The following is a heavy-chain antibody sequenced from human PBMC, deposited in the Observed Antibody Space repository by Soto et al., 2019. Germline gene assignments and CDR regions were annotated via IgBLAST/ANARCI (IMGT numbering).Heavy chain of an antibody. CDR3: TADLSPPEGPSYPIDY. J-gene: IGHJ4*02. D-gene: IGHD1-26*01. Sequence: EVQLVESGGGLVTPGGSLRLSCVVYGFTFNNAWMNWVRQAPGKGLEWVGRMKSNGATDYAAFVKGRFTFSRDDSRGTLYLQMNSLETEDTAVYYCTADLSPPEGPSYPIDYWGQGTLVTVSS. V-gene: IGHV3-15*01. CDR2: MKSNGAT. CDR1: GFTFNNAW.